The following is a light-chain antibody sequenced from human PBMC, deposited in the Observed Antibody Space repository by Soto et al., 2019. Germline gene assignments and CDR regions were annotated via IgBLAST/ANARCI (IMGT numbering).Light chain of an antibody. CDR3: SSYGASSTL. CDR1: SNDIGGYNY. Sequence: QSALTQPASVSGSPGQSITIPCTGTSNDIGGYNYVSWYQQHPGKAPKLMFFDVSYRPSGISDRFSGSKSGNTASLTISGLQPEDEADYYCSSYGASSTLFGGGTKLTVL. CDR2: DVS. V-gene: IGLV2-14*03. J-gene: IGLJ2*01.